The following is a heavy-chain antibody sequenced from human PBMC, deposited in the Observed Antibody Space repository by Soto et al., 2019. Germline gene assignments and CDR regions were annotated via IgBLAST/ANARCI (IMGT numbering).Heavy chain of an antibody. V-gene: IGHV3-23*01. CDR3: VREFAPGSPNYDY. CDR1: GFTFSSYA. J-gene: IGHJ4*02. Sequence: EVQLLESAGGLVQPGGSLRLSCAASGFTFSSYAMGWVRQAPGKGLEWVSTLTRSGTTPYAESVRGRFTISRDNSKNTLYLQMDDLRAEDTAVYYCVREFAPGSPNYDYWGLGTLVTVSS. D-gene: IGHD3-10*01. CDR2: LTRSGTT.